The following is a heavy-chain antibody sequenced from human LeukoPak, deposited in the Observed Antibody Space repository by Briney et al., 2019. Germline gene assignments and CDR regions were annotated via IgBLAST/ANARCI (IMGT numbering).Heavy chain of an antibody. Sequence: SGTLSLPCTVSDDSITNYHWSWLRQPPGKGREWIGYMYYSGHTNYNPSLKSRLTISVDTSKNQFSLKLSSVTAADTAVYYCARIVAAGPLWFDPWGQGTLVTVSS. CDR2: MYYSGHT. CDR3: ARIVAAGPLWFDP. D-gene: IGHD6-13*01. J-gene: IGHJ5*02. V-gene: IGHV4-59*01. CDR1: DDSITNYH.